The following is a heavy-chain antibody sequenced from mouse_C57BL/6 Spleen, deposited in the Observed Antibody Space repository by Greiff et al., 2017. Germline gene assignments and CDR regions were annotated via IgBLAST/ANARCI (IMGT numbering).Heavy chain of an antibody. CDR1: GYTFTSYW. V-gene: IGHV1-59*01. D-gene: IGHD2-4*01. CDR3: ARGHDSAWFAY. J-gene: IGHJ3*01. Sequence: VQLQQPGAELVRPGTSVKLSCKASGYTFTSYWMHWVKQRPGQGLEWIGVIDPSDSYTNYNQKFKGKATLTVDTSSSTAYMQLSSLTSEDSAVYYCARGHDSAWFAYWGQGTLVTVSA. CDR2: IDPSDSYT.